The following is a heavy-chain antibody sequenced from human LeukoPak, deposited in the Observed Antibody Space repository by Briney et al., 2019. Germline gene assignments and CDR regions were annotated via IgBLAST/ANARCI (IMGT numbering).Heavy chain of an antibody. Sequence: SETLSLTCTVSGGSVSSGTYYWSWIRQPAGKGLEWIGQIYTSESTNYNPSLKSRVTISVDTSKNQFSLKLTSVTAADTAVYYCARDDWTYCSSTTCPDAYIWGQGTMVTVSS. D-gene: IGHD2-2*01. CDR3: ARDDWTYCSSTTCPDAYI. CDR1: GGSVSSGTYY. J-gene: IGHJ3*02. V-gene: IGHV4-61*09. CDR2: IYTSEST.